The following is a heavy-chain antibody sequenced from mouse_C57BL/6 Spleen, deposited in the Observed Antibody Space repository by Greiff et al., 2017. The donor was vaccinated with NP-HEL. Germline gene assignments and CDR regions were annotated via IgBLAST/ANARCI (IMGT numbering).Heavy chain of an antibody. CDR2: IDPANGNT. J-gene: IGHJ1*03. D-gene: IGHD1-1*01. V-gene: IGHV14-3*01. Sequence: VQLQQSVAELVRPGASVKLSCTASGFNIKNTYMHWVKQRPEQGLEWIGRIDPANGNTKYAPKFQGKATITADTSSNTAYLQLSSLTSEDTAIYYCARYNPWGYCSSYWYFDVWGTGTTVTVSS. CDR3: ARYNPWGYCSSYWYFDV. CDR1: GFNIKNTY.